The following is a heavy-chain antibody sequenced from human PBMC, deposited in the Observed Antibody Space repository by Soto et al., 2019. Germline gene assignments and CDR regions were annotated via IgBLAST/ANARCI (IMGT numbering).Heavy chain of an antibody. CDR3: ARDPSYNNFDWLPYYYYYGMDV. Sequence: GGSLRLSCAASGFTLSSYAMHWVRQAPGKGLEWVAVISYDGSNKYYADSVKGRFTISRDNSKNTLYLQMNSLRAEDTAVYYCARDPSYNNFDWLPYYYYYGMDVWGQGTTVTVS. V-gene: IGHV3-30-3*01. D-gene: IGHD3-9*01. J-gene: IGHJ6*02. CDR2: ISYDGSNK. CDR1: GFTLSSYA.